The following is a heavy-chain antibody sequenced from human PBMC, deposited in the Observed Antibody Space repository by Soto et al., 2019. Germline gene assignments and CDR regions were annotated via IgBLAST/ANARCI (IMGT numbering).Heavy chain of an antibody. V-gene: IGHV1-2*04. CDR3: ARDRRVEAAGNEVFDI. D-gene: IGHD6-13*01. CDR1: GYTFTGYY. J-gene: IGHJ3*02. CDR2: INPNSGGT. Sequence: ASVKVSCKASGYTFTGYYMHWVRQAPGQGLEWMGWINPNSGGTNYAQKFQGWVTMTRDTSISTAYMELSRLRSDDTAVYYCARDRRVEAAGNEVFDIWGKGTMFTVPS.